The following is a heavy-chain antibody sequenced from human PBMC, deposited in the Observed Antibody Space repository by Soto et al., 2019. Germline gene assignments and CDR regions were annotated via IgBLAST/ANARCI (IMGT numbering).Heavy chain of an antibody. CDR2: ISWNSGSI. CDR3: AKAGVYGDYEHNYFDY. Sequence: GGSLRLSCAASGFTFDDYAMHWVRQAPGKGLEWVSGISWNSGSIGYADSVKGRFTISRDNAKNSLYLQMNSLRAEDTALYYCAKAGVYGDYEHNYFDYWGQGTLVTVSS. D-gene: IGHD4-17*01. CDR1: GFTFDDYA. J-gene: IGHJ4*02. V-gene: IGHV3-9*01.